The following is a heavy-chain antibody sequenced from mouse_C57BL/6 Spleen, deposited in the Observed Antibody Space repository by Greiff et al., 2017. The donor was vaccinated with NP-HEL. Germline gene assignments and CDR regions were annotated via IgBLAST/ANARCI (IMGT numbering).Heavy chain of an antibody. J-gene: IGHJ1*03. V-gene: IGHV1-18*01. CDR1: GYTFTDYN. CDR2: INPNNGGT. Sequence: VQLQQSGPELVKPGASVKIPCKASGYTFTDYNMDWVKQSHGKSLEWIGDINPNNGGTIYNQKFKGKATLTVDKSSSTAYMELRSLTSEDTAVYYGARRDYYGFYWYCDVWGTGTTVTVSA. CDR3: ARRDYYGFYWYCDV. D-gene: IGHD1-1*01.